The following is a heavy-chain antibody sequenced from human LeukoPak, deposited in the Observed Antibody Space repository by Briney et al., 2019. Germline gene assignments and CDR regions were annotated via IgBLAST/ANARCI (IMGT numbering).Heavy chain of an antibody. CDR1: GLTVSSSY. CDR3: AAIEQWLPDNWFDP. Sequence: GGSLRLSCAASGLTVSSSYMSWVRQAPGKGLEWVSAISGSGGSTYYADSVKGRFTISRDNSKNTLYLQMNSLRAEDTAVYYCAAIEQWLPDNWFDPWGQGTLVTVSS. D-gene: IGHD6-19*01. CDR2: ISGSGGST. V-gene: IGHV3-23*01. J-gene: IGHJ5*02.